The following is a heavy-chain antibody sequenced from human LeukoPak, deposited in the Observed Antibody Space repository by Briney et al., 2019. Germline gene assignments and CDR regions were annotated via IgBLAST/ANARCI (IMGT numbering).Heavy chain of an antibody. CDR2: INPNSGGT. Sequence: ASVKVSCKASGYTFTGYYMHWVRQAPGQGLEWMGWINPNSGGTNYAQKFQGRVTMTRDTSISTAYMELSRLRSDDTAVYYCANGYCSSTSCWVIDYWGQGTLVTVSS. D-gene: IGHD2-2*01. V-gene: IGHV1-2*02. CDR1: GYTFTGYY. J-gene: IGHJ4*02. CDR3: ANGYCSSTSCWVIDY.